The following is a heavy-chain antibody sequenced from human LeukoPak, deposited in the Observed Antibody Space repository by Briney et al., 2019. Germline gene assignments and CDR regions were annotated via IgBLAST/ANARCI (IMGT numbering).Heavy chain of an antibody. CDR1: GCTFSSYY. CDR3: ARGARGYSGYEGYYFDS. D-gene: IGHD5-12*01. V-gene: IGHV4-59*01. Sequence: SEALSLTCTASGCTFSSYYWNWIRQPPGKGLEWIGYIYYSGSTNYNPSLKSRVTISIDTSKKQFSLKLSSVTAADTAAYYCARGARGYSGYEGYYFDSWGQGTLVTVSS. CDR2: IYYSGST. J-gene: IGHJ4*02.